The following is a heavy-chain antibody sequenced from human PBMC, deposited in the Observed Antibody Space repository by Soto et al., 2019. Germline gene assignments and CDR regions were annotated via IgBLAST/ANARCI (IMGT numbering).Heavy chain of an antibody. CDR1: GFTFDDYV. Sequence: GGSLRLSCAASGFTFDDYVVHWVRQVPGKGLEWVSGIDWNSGAIGYADSVKGRFIISRDSAKNSLFLQMNSLRAEDTALYYCAKDIGYCSSTTCDYGMDVWGQGTTVTVSS. D-gene: IGHD2-2*03. J-gene: IGHJ6*02. V-gene: IGHV3-9*01. CDR3: AKDIGYCSSTTCDYGMDV. CDR2: IDWNSGAI.